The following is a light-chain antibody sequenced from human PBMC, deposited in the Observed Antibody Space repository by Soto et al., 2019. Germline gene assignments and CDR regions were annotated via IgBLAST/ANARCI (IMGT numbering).Light chain of an antibody. J-gene: IGLJ3*02. Sequence: QSVLTQPPSASGTPGQSVTNSCSGSSSNIGSNFVNWYQQLPGTAPQLLIYTNNQRPSGVPDRFSGSKSGTSASLAISGLQSEDEADYPCAAWDDSRNGPLFGGGTKLTVL. CDR1: SSNIGSNF. CDR3: AAWDDSRNGPL. V-gene: IGLV1-44*01. CDR2: TNN.